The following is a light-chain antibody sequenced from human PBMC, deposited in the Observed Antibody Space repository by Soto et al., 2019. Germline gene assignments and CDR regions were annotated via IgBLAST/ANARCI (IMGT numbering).Light chain of an antibody. J-gene: IGLJ2*01. CDR3: SSYTSTNTSVV. CDR1: SSDVGGCNC. V-gene: IGLV2-14*03. Sequence: QSALTQPASVSGSPGQSITISCTGTSSDVGGCNCVSWYQQHPGKAPKLMIYDVSNRPSGVSDRFSGTKSGNMASLTISGLQAEDEAEFYCSSYTSTNTSVVFGGGTKLTVL. CDR2: DVS.